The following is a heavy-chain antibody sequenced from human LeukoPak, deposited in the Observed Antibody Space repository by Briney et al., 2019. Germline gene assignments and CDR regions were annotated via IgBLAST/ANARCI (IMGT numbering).Heavy chain of an antibody. D-gene: IGHD6-19*01. Sequence: SETLSLTCTVSGDSISRGSYYWDWIRQPPGKGLEWIGYIYYSGSTNYNPSLKSRVTISVDTSKNQFSLKLSSVTAADTAVYYCARGAVADYYAFDIWGQGTMVTVSS. CDR2: IYYSGST. CDR3: ARGAVADYYAFDI. J-gene: IGHJ3*02. CDR1: GDSISRGSYY. V-gene: IGHV4-61*05.